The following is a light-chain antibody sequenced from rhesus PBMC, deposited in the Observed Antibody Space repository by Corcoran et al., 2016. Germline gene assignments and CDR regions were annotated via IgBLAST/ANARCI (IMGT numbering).Light chain of an antibody. V-gene: IGKV3-24*01. CDR1: QSVSSS. CDR2: GGS. CDR3: LQHSNWPHS. J-gene: IGKJ2*01. Sequence: EIVMTQSPATLSLSPGERATLSCRASQSVSSSLAWYQQKPGQAPRLLIHGGSSRATGIPDRFSGSGSGTGFTLTISSLEPEDVAVYYCLQHSNWPHSFGQGTKVEIK.